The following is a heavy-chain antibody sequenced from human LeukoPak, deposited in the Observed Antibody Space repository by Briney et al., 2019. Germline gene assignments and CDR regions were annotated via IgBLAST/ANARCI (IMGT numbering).Heavy chain of an antibody. Sequence: GASVKVSCKASGYTFTSYGISWVRQAPGQGLEWMGWINPNSGGTNYAQKFQGWVTMTRDTSISTAYMELSRLRSDDTAVYYCAVGVAGTNNFDYWGQGTLVTVSS. CDR3: AVGVAGTNNFDY. CDR1: GYTFTSYG. V-gene: IGHV1-2*04. J-gene: IGHJ4*02. D-gene: IGHD6-19*01. CDR2: INPNSGGT.